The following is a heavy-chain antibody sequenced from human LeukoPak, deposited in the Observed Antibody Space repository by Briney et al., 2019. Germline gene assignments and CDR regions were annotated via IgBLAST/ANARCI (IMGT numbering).Heavy chain of an antibody. Sequence: SETLSLTCAVSGGSISSYYWSWIRQPPGKGLEWIGYIYYSGATNYNPSLKSRVTISVDTSKNQFSLKLSSVTAADTAVYYCARGVYIAAAQYAYWGQGTLVTVSS. CDR2: IYYSGAT. CDR1: GGSISSYY. V-gene: IGHV4-59*01. CDR3: ARGVYIAAAQYAY. J-gene: IGHJ4*02. D-gene: IGHD6-13*01.